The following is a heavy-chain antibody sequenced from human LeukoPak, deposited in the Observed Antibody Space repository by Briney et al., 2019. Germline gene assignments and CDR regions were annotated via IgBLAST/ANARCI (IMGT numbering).Heavy chain of an antibody. D-gene: IGHD3-3*01. CDR1: GDSISSTSYY. V-gene: IGHV4-39*01. J-gene: IGHJ4*02. CDR2: IYYSGST. CDR3: ASRPSSLEWLSIDY. Sequence: SSETLSLTCTVSGDSISSTSYYWGWIRQPPGKGLEWIGSIYYSGSTYYNPSLKSRVTISVDTSKNQFSLKVNSVTAADTAVYYCASRPSSLEWLSIDYWGQGTLVTVSS.